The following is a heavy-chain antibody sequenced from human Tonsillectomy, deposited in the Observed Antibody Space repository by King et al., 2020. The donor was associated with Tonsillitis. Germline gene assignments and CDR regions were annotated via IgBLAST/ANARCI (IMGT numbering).Heavy chain of an antibody. Sequence: VQLVESGGGFLQPGGSLRLSCAASGFTFSNYAMSWVRQAPGKGLEWVAVIYSGGSSIYYTDSVKGRFTISRDNSNNTLYLQMNSLTAEDTAVYYCAKATGGELRALDCWGQGTLVTVSS. J-gene: IGHJ4*02. CDR2: IYSGGSSI. D-gene: IGHD1-26*01. V-gene: IGHV3-23*03. CDR3: AKATGGELRALDC. CDR1: GFTFSNYA.